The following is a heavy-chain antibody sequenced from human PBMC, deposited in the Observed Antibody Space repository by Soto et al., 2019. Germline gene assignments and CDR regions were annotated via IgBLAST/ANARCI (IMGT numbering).Heavy chain of an antibody. V-gene: IGHV1-3*01. CDR1: GYTFTSYA. CDR2: INAGNGNT. J-gene: IGHJ4*02. CDR3: ARDLVGAVAGYGY. D-gene: IGHD6-19*01. Sequence: QVKLVQSGAEVKKPGASVKVSCKASGYTFTSYAMHWVRQAPGQRLEWMGWINAGNGNTKYSQKFQGRVTITRDTSASTAYLELSSLTSEDTALYYCARDLVGAVAGYGYWCQGTLVTVSS.